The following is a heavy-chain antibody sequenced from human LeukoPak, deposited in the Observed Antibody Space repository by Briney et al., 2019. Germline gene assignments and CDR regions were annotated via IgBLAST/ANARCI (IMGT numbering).Heavy chain of an antibody. Sequence: GESLKISCKGSGSSFASYWIGWVRQMPGKGLEWMGIIYPGDSKTRYGPSFQGQVTISADKSLSTAYLQWSSLEASDTAMYYCARLTQLNYADSWGQGTLVTVSS. CDR1: GSSFASYW. V-gene: IGHV5-51*01. CDR2: IYPGDSKT. CDR3: ARLTQLNYADS. D-gene: IGHD1-1*01. J-gene: IGHJ4*02.